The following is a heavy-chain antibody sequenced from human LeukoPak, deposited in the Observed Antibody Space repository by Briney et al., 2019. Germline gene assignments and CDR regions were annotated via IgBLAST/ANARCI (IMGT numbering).Heavy chain of an antibody. CDR1: GFTVSSNY. Sequence: GGSLRLSCAASGFTVSSNYMSWVRQAPGKGLEWVSTISGSGTNTDYADSVKGRFTISRDNSKNTVYLQMNSLRAEDTAVYYCAKGSVVVIATNYFDSWGQGTLVTVSS. J-gene: IGHJ4*02. D-gene: IGHD2-15*01. CDR3: AKGSVVVIATNYFDS. V-gene: IGHV3-23*01. CDR2: ISGSGTNT.